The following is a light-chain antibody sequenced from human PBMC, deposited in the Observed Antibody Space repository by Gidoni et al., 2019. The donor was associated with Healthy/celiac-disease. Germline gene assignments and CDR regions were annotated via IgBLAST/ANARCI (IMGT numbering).Light chain of an antibody. CDR2: WAS. CDR1: QSVLYSSNNKNY. Sequence: DIVMTQSPDSLAVSLGERATINCKSSQSVLYSSNNKNYLAWYQQKPVQPPKLLIYWASTRESGVPDRFSGSGSGTDFTRTSSSLQAEDVAVYYCQQYYSTPYTFXQXTKLEIK. V-gene: IGKV4-1*01. J-gene: IGKJ2*01. CDR3: QQYYSTPYT.